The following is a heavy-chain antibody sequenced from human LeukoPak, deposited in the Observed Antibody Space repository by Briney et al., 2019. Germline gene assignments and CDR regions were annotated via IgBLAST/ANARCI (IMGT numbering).Heavy chain of an antibody. Sequence: SETLSLTCAVYGGSFRGYYWSWIRQPPGKGLEWIGEINHSGSTNYNPSLKSRVTISVHTSKNQFSLKLSSVTAADTAVYYCARLRVGATSWYFDYWGQGTLVTVSS. D-gene: IGHD1-26*01. CDR2: INHSGST. V-gene: IGHV4-34*01. CDR3: ARLRVGATSWYFDY. CDR1: GGSFRGYY. J-gene: IGHJ4*02.